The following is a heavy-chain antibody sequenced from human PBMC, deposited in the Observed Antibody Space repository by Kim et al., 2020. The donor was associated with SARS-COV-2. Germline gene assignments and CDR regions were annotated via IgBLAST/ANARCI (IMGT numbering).Heavy chain of an antibody. Sequence: GESLKISCKGSGYSFTSYWIGWVRQMPGKGLEWMGIIYPGDSDTRYSPSFQGQVTISADKSISTAYLQWSSLKASDTAMYYCARLKRGSGSRYYYGSGRFNPVGHQNDAFDIWGQGTMVTVSS. CDR2: IYPGDSDT. CDR1: GYSFTSYW. CDR3: ARLKRGSGSRYYYGSGRFNPVGHQNDAFDI. J-gene: IGHJ3*02. D-gene: IGHD3-10*01. V-gene: IGHV5-51*01.